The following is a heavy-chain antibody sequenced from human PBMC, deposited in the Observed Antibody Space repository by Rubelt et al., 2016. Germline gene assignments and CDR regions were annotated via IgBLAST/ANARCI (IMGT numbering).Heavy chain of an antibody. CDR2: INHSGST. V-gene: IGHV4-34*01. D-gene: IGHD2-2*01. Sequence: QVQLQQWGAGLLKPSETLSLTCAVYGGSFSGYYWSWIRQPPGKGLEWIGEINHSGSTNYNPSLKSRVTLSVGTSKNQFSLKLSSVTAADTAVYYWARGGSRTVYYYYGMDVWGQGTTVTVSS. J-gene: IGHJ6*02. CDR1: GGSFSGYY. CDR3: ARGGSRTVYYYYGMDV.